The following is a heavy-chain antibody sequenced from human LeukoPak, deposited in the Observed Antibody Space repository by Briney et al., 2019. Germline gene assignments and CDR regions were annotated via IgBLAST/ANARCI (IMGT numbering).Heavy chain of an antibody. V-gene: IGHV1-18*01. CDR1: GYTFTSYG. J-gene: IGHJ5*02. Sequence: VKVSCKASGYTFTSYGISWVRQAPGQGLEWMGWISAYNGNTNYAQKLQGRVTMTTDTSTSTAYMELRSLRSDDTAVYYCARVQSRNIVGATRYWFDPWGQGTLVTVSS. CDR3: ARVQSRNIVGATRYWFDP. CDR2: ISAYNGNT. D-gene: IGHD1-26*01.